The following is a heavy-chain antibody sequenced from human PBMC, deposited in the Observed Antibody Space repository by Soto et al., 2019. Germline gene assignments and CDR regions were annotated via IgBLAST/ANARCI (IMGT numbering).Heavy chain of an antibody. CDR2: IIPIFGTA. CDR3: ASGRGDSGSFLTQLDY. D-gene: IGHD1-26*01. V-gene: IGHV1-69*13. Sequence: ASVKVSCKASGGTFSSYAISWVRQAPGQGLEWMGGIIPIFGTANYAQKFQGRVTITADESTSTAYMELSSLRSEDTAVYYCASGRGDSGSFLTQLDYWGQGTLVTVSS. J-gene: IGHJ4*02. CDR1: GGTFSSYA.